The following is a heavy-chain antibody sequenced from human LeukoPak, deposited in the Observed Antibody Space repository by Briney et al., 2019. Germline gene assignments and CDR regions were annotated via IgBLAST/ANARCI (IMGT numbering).Heavy chain of an antibody. CDR1: GFSFDDYP. D-gene: IGHD3-9*01. CDR3: AKEIDILGTNAFDI. V-gene: IGHV3-43*02. Sequence: PGVSLRLSCAASGFSFDDYPMHWVRQAPGKGLEWVSLINEDGGKTFYADSVRGRFTISRDNSKNSLYLQMNSLRTEDTALYYCAKEIDILGTNAFDIWGQGTIVTVSS. CDR2: INEDGGKT. J-gene: IGHJ3*02.